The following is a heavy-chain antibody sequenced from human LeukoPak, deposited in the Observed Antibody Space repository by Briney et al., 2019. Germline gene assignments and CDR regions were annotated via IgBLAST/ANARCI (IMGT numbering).Heavy chain of an antibody. CDR3: VKAVVIDHYYFYMDV. D-gene: IGHD3-22*01. CDR2: IGTAGDT. CDR1: GFTFSNYD. V-gene: IGHV3-13*01. Sequence: PGGSRRLSCAASGFTFSNYDMHWVRQPTGKGLEWVSAIGTAGDTYYPGSVKGRFTISRDNAKNSVYLQMNSLRAEDTALYYCVKAVVIDHYYFYMDVWGKGTTVTISS. J-gene: IGHJ6*03.